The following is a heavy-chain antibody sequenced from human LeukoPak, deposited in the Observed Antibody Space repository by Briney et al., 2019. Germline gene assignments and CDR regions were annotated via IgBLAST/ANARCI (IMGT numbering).Heavy chain of an antibody. D-gene: IGHD3-22*01. CDR3: ARDRDSSGYSNDAFDI. Sequence: PGGSLRLSCAASGFTVSSNYMSWVRQAPGKGLEWVSVIYSGGSTYYADSVKGRFTISRDNSKNTLYLQMNSLRAEDTAVYYCARDRDSSGYSNDAFDIWGQGTMVTVSS. CDR2: IYSGGST. V-gene: IGHV3-66*01. J-gene: IGHJ3*02. CDR1: GFTVSSNY.